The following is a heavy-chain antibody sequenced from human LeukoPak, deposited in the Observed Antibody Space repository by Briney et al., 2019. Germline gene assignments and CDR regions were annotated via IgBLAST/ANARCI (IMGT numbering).Heavy chain of an antibody. CDR1: GGSISSYY. V-gene: IGHV4-59*08. CDR3: ARYSPNWYFDL. D-gene: IGHD5-18*01. Sequence: PSETLSLTCTVSGGSISSYYWSWIRQPPGKGLEWIGYISYSGSTNYNPSLKSRVTISVDTSKNQFSLKLSSETAADTAVYYCARYSPNWYFDLWGRGTLVTVSS. CDR2: ISYSGST. J-gene: IGHJ2*01.